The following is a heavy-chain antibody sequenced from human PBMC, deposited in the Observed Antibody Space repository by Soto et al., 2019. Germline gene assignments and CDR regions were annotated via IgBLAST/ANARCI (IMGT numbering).Heavy chain of an antibody. V-gene: IGHV3-53*01. CDR2: IYSGGST. Sequence: GGSLRLSCAASGFSVSTNYMTWVRQAPGKGLEWVSVIYSGGSTYYADSVKGRFTISRDNSKNTLHLQMNSLRAEDTAVYYCARGSGSLYYFDFWGRGTLVTVS. J-gene: IGHJ4*02. CDR3: ARGSGSLYYFDF. D-gene: IGHD1-26*01. CDR1: GFSVSTNY.